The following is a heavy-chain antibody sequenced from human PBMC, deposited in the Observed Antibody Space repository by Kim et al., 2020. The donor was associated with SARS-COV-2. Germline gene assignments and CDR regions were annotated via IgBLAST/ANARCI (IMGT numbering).Heavy chain of an antibody. CDR2: T. J-gene: IGHJ5*02. V-gene: IGHV1-3*01. CDR3: SRVGTLYWFDP. D-gene: IGHD1-1*01. Sequence: TKYSPKFQGRVTITRDTSASTAYMELSSLRSEDTAVYYCSRVGTLYWFDPWGQGTLVTVSS.